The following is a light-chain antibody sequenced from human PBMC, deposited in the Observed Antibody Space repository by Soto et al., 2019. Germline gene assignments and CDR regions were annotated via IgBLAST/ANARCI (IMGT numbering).Light chain of an antibody. CDR1: QGISRW. CDR2: GAS. CDR3: QQANSFPLT. J-gene: IGKJ5*01. Sequence: DIQMTQSPSFVSASVGDRVTITCRASQGISRWLAWYQQRPGKAPELLIYGASSLQSGVPSRFSGSESGTDFTLTISSLQPEDFATYYCQQANSFPLTVGQGTRLEIK. V-gene: IGKV1-12*01.